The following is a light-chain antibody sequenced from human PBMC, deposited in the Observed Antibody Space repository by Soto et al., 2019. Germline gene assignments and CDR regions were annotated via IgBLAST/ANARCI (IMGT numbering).Light chain of an antibody. CDR3: ETWDSNTRV. V-gene: IGLV4-60*03. CDR1: SGHSSYV. J-gene: IGLJ3*02. Sequence: QSVLTQSSSASASLGSSVKLTCTLSSGHSSYVIAWHQQQPGKAPRYLVKVESSGSYNKGSGIPDRFSGSISGADRYLTISNLQSEDEADYYRETWDSNTRVFGGGTKLTVL. CDR2: VESSGSY.